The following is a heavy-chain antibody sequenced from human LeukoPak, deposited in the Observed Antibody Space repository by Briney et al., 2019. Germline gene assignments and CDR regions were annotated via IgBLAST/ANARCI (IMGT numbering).Heavy chain of an antibody. CDR3: ARDPRPIVVVVAATPHAFDI. J-gene: IGHJ3*02. V-gene: IGHV1-18*01. CDR2: ISAYNDNT. Sequence: ASVKVSCKASGYTFTSYGISWVRQAPGQGLVWMGWISAYNDNTNYAQRLQGRVTMTTDTSTSTAYMELRSLRSDDTAVYYCARDPRPIVVVVAATPHAFDIWGQGTMVTVSS. CDR1: GYTFTSYG. D-gene: IGHD2-15*01.